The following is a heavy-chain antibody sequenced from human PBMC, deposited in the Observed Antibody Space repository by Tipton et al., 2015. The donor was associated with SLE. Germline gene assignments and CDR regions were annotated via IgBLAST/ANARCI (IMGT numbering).Heavy chain of an antibody. CDR1: GGSISSYY. CDR2: IYTSGST. J-gene: IGHJ4*02. CDR3: ASIAAAGSDFDY. Sequence: TLSLTCTVSGGSISSYYWSWIRQPAGKGLEWIGRIYTSGSTNYNPSLKSRVTMSVDTSKNQFSLKLSSVTAADTAVYYCASIAAAGSDFDYWGQGTLVTVSS. V-gene: IGHV4-4*07. D-gene: IGHD6-13*01.